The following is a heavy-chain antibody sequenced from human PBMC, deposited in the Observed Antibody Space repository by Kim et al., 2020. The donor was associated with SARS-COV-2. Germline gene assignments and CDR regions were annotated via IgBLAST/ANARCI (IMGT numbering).Heavy chain of an antibody. CDR2: IIPIFGTA. D-gene: IGHD4-4*01. V-gene: IGHV1-69*13. CDR1: GGTFSSYA. CDR3: ARVRDGYSPPFDY. J-gene: IGHJ4*02. Sequence: SVKVSCKASGGTFSSYAISWVRQAPGQGLEWMGGIIPIFGTANYAQKFQGRVTITADESTSTAYMELSSLRSEDTAVYYCARVRDGYSPPFDYWGQGTLVTVSS.